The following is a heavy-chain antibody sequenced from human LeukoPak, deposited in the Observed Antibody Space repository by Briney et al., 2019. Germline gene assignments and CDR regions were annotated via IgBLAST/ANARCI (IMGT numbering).Heavy chain of an antibody. CDR2: INPNSGDT. J-gene: IGHJ6*03. Sequence: GASVKVSCKTPGHTFTASYTHWVRQAPGQGLEWMGRINPNSGDTDYAQKFQGRVTMTRDTPINTGYMEVRRLTSDDTADYYCARSAEHCANGVCFTKYYMDVWGEGTTVTVSS. CDR3: ARSAEHCANGVCFTKYYMDV. D-gene: IGHD2-8*01. V-gene: IGHV1-2*02. CDR1: GHTFTASY.